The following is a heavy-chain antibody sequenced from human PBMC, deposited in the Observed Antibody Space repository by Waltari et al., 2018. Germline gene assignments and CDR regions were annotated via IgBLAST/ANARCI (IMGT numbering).Heavy chain of an antibody. V-gene: IGHV3-30*18. J-gene: IGHJ4*02. CDR2: ISYDGSNK. CDR3: AKGLAMIVVVIDY. D-gene: IGHD3-22*01. Sequence: QVQLVESGGGVVQPGRSLRLSCAASGFTFSSYGMHWVRQAPGKGLGWVAVISYDGSNKYYADSVKGRFTISRDNSKNTLYLQMNSLRAEDTAVYYCAKGLAMIVVVIDYWGQGTLVTVSS. CDR1: GFTFSSYG.